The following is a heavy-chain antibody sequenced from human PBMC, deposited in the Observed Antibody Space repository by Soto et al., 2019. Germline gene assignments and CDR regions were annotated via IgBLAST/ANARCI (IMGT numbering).Heavy chain of an antibody. V-gene: IGHV3-15*02. J-gene: IGHJ4*02. Sequence: EVRLVESGGAFVKPGGSLRISCVGSGFNFSNAWMTWVRQAPGKGLEWVGRVKSKADGGTIGYSAPVKGRFIISRDDTEKTLYLEMNSLQIEDTAVYYCSRRDYWGQGTLVTVSA. CDR1: GFNFSNAW. CDR3: SRRDY. CDR2: VKSKADGGTI.